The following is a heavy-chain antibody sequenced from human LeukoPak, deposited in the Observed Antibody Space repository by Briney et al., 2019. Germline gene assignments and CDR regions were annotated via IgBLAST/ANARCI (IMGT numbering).Heavy chain of an antibody. V-gene: IGHV4-34*01. CDR3: ARGPNTVMVESAIHGGSRFDY. CDR2: INHSGST. J-gene: IGHJ4*02. CDR1: GGSFSGYY. D-gene: IGHD2-15*01. Sequence: SETLSLTCAVYGGSFSGYYWSWIRQPPGKELEWIGGINHSGSTNYNPSLKRRVTISVDTSKNQLSLKLSSVTAADVAVYYCARGPNTVMVESAIHGGSRFDYWGQGTLVTVSS.